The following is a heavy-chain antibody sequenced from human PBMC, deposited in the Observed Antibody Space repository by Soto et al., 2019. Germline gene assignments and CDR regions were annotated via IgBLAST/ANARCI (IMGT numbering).Heavy chain of an antibody. Sequence: QVQLQESGPGLVKPSGTLSLTCAVSGGSISSSNWWSWVRQPPVKGLEWIGEIYHSGSTNYNPSLNSRVTISVDKSKNQFSLKLSSVTAADTAVYYCAGLLWFGDRRWGRFDPWGQGTLVTVSS. J-gene: IGHJ5*02. V-gene: IGHV4-4*02. CDR3: AGLLWFGDRRWGRFDP. CDR1: GGSISSSNW. D-gene: IGHD3-10*01. CDR2: IYHSGST.